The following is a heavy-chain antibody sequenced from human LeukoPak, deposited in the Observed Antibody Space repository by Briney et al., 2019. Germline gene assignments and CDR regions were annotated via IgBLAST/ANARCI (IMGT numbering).Heavy chain of an antibody. J-gene: IGHJ5*02. D-gene: IGHD4-17*01. CDR3: AKEHNDYEGIWFDP. CDR1: GGSISGYY. CDR2: IYYSGST. V-gene: IGHV4-59*01. Sequence: SETLSLTCTASGGSISGYYWSWIRQPPGKGLEWIGYIYYSGSTNYNPSLQSRVTISVDTSKNQFSLKLSSVTAADTAVYYCAKEHNDYEGIWFDPWGQGTLVTVSS.